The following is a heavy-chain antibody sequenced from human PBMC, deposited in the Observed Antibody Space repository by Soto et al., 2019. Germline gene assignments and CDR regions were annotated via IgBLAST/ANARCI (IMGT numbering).Heavy chain of an antibody. Sequence: QVQLQQWGAGLLKPSETLSLTCAVYGGSFSGYYWSWIRQPPGKGLEWIGEINHSGSTNDNPSLKSRVXXAXDXXNNRCSLKLSSVTAADTAVYDCAGRWVVKRNWFDPWGQGTLVTVSS. CDR1: GGSFSGYY. D-gene: IGHD2-21*01. CDR3: AGRWVVKRNWFDP. V-gene: IGHV4-34*01. J-gene: IGHJ5*02. CDR2: INHSGST.